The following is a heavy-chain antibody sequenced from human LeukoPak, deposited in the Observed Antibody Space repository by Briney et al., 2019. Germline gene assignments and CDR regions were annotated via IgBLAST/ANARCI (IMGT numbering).Heavy chain of an antibody. J-gene: IGHJ5*02. Sequence: ASVKVSCKASGYTFTSYYMHWVRQAPGQGLEWMGIINPSGGSTSYAQKFQGRVTMTRDTSTSTVYMELSSLRSEDTAVYYCARTRPRVVVVVAATPGLGWFDPRGQGTLVTVSS. CDR2: INPSGGST. V-gene: IGHV1-46*01. D-gene: IGHD2-15*01. CDR1: GYTFTSYY. CDR3: ARTRPRVVVVVAATPGLGWFDP.